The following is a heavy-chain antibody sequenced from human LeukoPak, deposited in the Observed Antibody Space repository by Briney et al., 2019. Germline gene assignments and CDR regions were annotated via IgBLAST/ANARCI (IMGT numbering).Heavy chain of an antibody. V-gene: IGHV1-8*03. D-gene: IGHD6-19*01. CDR3: ARVAESIDY. CDR2: MNLNSGYT. Sequence: ASVKVSCETSGYTFTTYDINWVRQATGQGLEWMGWMNLNSGYTGYAQKFQGRVTITRDTSISTAYMELSSLRSEDTAVYYCARVAESIDYWGQGTLVTVSS. CDR1: GYTFTTYD. J-gene: IGHJ4*02.